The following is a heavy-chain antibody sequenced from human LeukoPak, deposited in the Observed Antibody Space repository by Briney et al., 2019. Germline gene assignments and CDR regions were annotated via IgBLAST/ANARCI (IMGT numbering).Heavy chain of an antibody. D-gene: IGHD3-9*01. CDR3: ARGSRYFDWLPPEFDY. CDR2: GCYGGST. Sequence: PSETLSLTCTVSSGSISSCDYYWGWIRQPPGKGLEWIGSGCYGGSTYYSPSLKSRATTSVDTSKNQFSLKLSSVTAADTAVYYCARGSRYFDWLPPEFDYWGQGTLVTVSS. CDR1: SGSISSCDYY. J-gene: IGHJ4*02. V-gene: IGHV4-39*07.